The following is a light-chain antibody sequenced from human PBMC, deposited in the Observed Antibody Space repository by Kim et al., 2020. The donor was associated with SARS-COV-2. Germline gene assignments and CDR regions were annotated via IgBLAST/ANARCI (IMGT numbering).Light chain of an antibody. CDR2: QDI. V-gene: IGLV3-1*01. CDR3: QAWDSSPVV. Sequence: SPGQTASITCSGDKLGDKYACWYQQKPGQSPVLVIYQDIKRPSGIPERFSGSNSGNTATLTISGTQAMDEADYYCQAWDSSPVVFGGGTQLTVL. J-gene: IGLJ2*01. CDR1: KLGDKY.